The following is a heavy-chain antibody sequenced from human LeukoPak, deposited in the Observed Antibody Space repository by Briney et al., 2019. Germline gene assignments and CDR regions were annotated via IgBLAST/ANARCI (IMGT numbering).Heavy chain of an antibody. V-gene: IGHV3-49*04. D-gene: IGHD3-16*02. J-gene: IGHJ4*02. CDR2: IRSKAYGGKT. CDR1: GFTFGDYA. Sequence: GGSLRLSCTASGFTFGDYAMSWVRQAPGNGLEWVGFIRSKAYGGKTEYAASVKGRFTISRDDSKSIAYLQMNSLKTEDTAVYYCTRSFGGVIVLFDYWGQGTLVTVSS. CDR3: TRSFGGVIVLFDY.